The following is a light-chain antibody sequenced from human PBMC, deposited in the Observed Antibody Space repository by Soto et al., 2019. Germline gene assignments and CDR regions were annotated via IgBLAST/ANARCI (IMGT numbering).Light chain of an antibody. J-gene: IGKJ5*01. V-gene: IGKV2-28*01. CDR3: MQTVQTPIT. CDR2: GGS. Sequence: DIVMTHCPLSLTVTPGEPASISCRSSQALLRSNGYNYFNWYLQRPGQSPHLLIYGGSNVAPGVPDRFSGSGSGTDFTLRISRVEADDVGVYYCMQTVQTPITFGQGTRREIK. CDR1: QALLRSNGYNY.